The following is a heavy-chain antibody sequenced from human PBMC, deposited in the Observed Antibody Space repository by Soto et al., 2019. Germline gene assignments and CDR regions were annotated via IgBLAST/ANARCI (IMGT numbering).Heavy chain of an antibody. D-gene: IGHD3-3*01. J-gene: IGHJ4*02. CDR3: HPDLEWLFPAFDY. CDR2: ISGSGGST. V-gene: IGHV3-23*01. Sequence: EVQLLESGGGLVQPGGSLRLSCAASGFTFSSYAMSWVRQAPGKGLEWVSAISGSGGSTYYADSVKGRFTISRDNSKNTLYLQMNSLRAEDTAVYYCHPDLEWLFPAFDYWGQGTLVIVSS. CDR1: GFTFSSYA.